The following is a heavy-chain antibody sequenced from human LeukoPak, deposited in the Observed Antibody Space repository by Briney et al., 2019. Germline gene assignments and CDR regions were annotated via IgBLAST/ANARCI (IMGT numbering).Heavy chain of an antibody. J-gene: IGHJ4*02. V-gene: IGHV1-69*05. D-gene: IGHD1-1*01. CDR3: ARGNVDPKKGPIDY. CDR2: IIPIFGTA. Sequence: SVKVSCKASGGTFSSYAISLVRQAPGQGLEWMGGIIPIFGTANYAQKFQGRVTITTDESTSTAYMELSSLRSEDTAVYYCARGNVDPKKGPIDYWGQGTLVTVSS. CDR1: GGTFSSYA.